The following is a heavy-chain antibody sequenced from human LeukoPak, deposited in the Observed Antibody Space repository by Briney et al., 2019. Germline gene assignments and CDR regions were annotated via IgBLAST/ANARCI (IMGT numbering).Heavy chain of an antibody. CDR3: AKSQPDDYGGNYIDY. CDR1: GFTFSSYA. CDR2: ISGSGGST. D-gene: IGHD4-23*01. V-gene: IGHV3-23*01. Sequence: GGSLRLSCAASGFTFSSYAMSWVRQAPGKGLEWVSAISGSGGSTYYADSVKGRFTASRDNSKNTLYLQMNSLRAEDTAVYYCAKSQPDDYGGNYIDYWGQGTLVTVSS. J-gene: IGHJ4*02.